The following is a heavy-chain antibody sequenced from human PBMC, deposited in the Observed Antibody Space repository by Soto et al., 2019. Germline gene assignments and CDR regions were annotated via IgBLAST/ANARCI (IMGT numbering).Heavy chain of an antibody. CDR2: IYPGDSDT. J-gene: IGHJ3*02. Sequence: GESLKISCKGSGYSFTIYWIGWVRQMPGKGLEWMGIIYPGDSDTRYSPSFQGQVTISADKSISTAYLQWSSLKASDTAMYYCARSGAGTTVVVMGGFPAAFDIWGQGTMVTVSS. D-gene: IGHD1-1*01. V-gene: IGHV5-51*01. CDR1: GYSFTIYW. CDR3: ARSGAGTTVVVMGGFPAAFDI.